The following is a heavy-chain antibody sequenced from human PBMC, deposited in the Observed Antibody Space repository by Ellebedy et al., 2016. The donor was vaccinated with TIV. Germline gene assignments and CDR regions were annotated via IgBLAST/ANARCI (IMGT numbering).Heavy chain of an antibody. CDR2: INHSGST. CDR3: ARAGILTGYYEDDAFDI. J-gene: IGHJ3*02. Sequence: ESLKISCAASGFTFSNAWMSWVRQAPGKGLEWIGEINHSGSTNYNPSLKSRVTISVDTSKNQFSLKLSSVTAADTAVYYCARAGILTGYYEDDAFDIWGQGTMVTVSS. D-gene: IGHD3-9*01. CDR1: GFTFSNAW. V-gene: IGHV4-34*01.